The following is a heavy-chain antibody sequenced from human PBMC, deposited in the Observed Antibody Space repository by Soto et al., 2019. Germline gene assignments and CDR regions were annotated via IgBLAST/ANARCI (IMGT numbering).Heavy chain of an antibody. CDR2: INAGNGNT. V-gene: IGHV1-3*01. CDR3: AIASLGGYYYYYSMDV. CDR1: GYTFTSYA. Sequence: GASVKVSCKASGYTFTSYAMHWVRQAPAQRLEWMGWINAGNGNTKYSQKFQGRVTITRDTSASTAYMELSSLRSEDTAVYYCAIASLGGYYYYYSMDVWGQGTTVTVSS. J-gene: IGHJ6*02.